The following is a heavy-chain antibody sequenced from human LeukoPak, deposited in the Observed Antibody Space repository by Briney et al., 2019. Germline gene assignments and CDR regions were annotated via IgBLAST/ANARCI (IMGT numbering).Heavy chain of an antibody. Sequence: GASVKVSCKASGYTFTSYYVHWVRQAPGQGLEWMGIINPSGGSTSYAQKFQGRVTMTRDTSTSTVYMELSSLRSEDTAVYYCARDRGYCSGGSCYALPPAFDYWGQGTLVTVSS. J-gene: IGHJ4*02. D-gene: IGHD2-15*01. CDR2: INPSGGST. V-gene: IGHV1-46*01. CDR3: ARDRGYCSGGSCYALPPAFDY. CDR1: GYTFTSYY.